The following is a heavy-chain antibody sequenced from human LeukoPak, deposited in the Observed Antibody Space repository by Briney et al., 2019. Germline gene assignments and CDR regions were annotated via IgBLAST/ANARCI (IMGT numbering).Heavy chain of an antibody. CDR3: ARVGSSSWYRLPEINAFDI. Sequence: GGSLRLSCAASGFTFSSYWMSWVRQAPGKGLEWVANIKQDGSEKYYVDSVKGRFTISRDNAKNSLYLQMNSLRAEDTAVYYCARVGSSSWYRLPEINAFDIWGQGTMVTVSS. CDR1: GFTFSSYW. V-gene: IGHV3-7*01. J-gene: IGHJ3*02. D-gene: IGHD6-13*01. CDR2: IKQDGSEK.